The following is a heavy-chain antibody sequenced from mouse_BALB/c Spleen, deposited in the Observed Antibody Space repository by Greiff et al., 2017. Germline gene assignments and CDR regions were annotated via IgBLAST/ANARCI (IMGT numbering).Heavy chain of an antibody. J-gene: IGHJ4*01. CDR3: ATDGYSYYAMDY. CDR2: ISSGSSTI. CDR1: GFTFSSFG. Sequence: EVMLVESGGGLVQPGGSRKLSCAASGFTFSSFGMHWVRQAPEKGLEWVAYISSGSSTIYYADTVKGRFTISRDNPKNTLFLQMTSLRSEDTAMYYCATDGYSYYAMDYWGQGTSVTVSS. D-gene: IGHD2-3*01. V-gene: IGHV5-17*02.